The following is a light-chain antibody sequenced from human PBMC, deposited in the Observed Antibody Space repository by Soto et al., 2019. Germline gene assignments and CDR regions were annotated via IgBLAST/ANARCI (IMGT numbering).Light chain of an antibody. CDR3: QHYNSYPWS. Sequence: EMVLTQSPGTLSLSPGERAPLPCMSSQSVSSRYLVRSQQTHGQAPRLLIYAASIRATGVPARFSGSGSGTEGTLTISSLQPDDFATYYCQHYNSYPWSFGQGTKVDI. V-gene: IGKV3-20*01. CDR1: QSVSSRY. J-gene: IGKJ1*01. CDR2: AAS.